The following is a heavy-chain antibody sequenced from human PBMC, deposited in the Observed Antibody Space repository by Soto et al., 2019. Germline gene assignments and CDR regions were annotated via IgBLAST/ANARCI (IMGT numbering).Heavy chain of an antibody. J-gene: IGHJ4*02. CDR2: ISAHNGNT. D-gene: IGHD1-1*01. V-gene: IGHV1-18*01. Sequence: QVHLVQSGAEVKKPGASVKVSFKGSGYTFTSYGITWVRQAPGQGLEGMGWISAHNGNTDYAKKLQGRVTVTRDTSTSTAYMEQRSLRSDDTAVYYCARGRYGDYWGQGPLVTVSS. CDR1: GYTFTSYG. CDR3: ARGRYGDY.